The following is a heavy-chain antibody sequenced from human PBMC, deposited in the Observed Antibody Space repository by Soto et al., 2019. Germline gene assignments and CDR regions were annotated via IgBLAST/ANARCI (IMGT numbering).Heavy chain of an antibody. CDR2: IHSDGTTT. V-gene: IGHV3-74*01. CDR1: GFTFSSYW. D-gene: IGHD2-21*02. CDR3: ARGLMTAGFDY. J-gene: IGHJ4*02. Sequence: GGSLRLSCAASGFTFSSYWMHWVRQAPGKGLVWVSRIHSDGTTTTYADSVKGRFTISRDNAKNTLYLQMNSLRAEDMALYYCARGLMTAGFDYWGQGTLVTAPQ.